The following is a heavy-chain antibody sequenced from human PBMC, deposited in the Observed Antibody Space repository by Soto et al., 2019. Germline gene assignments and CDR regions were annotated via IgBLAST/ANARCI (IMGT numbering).Heavy chain of an antibody. V-gene: IGHV4-34*01. CDR2: INHSGST. CDR3: ARGLSSGWYDY. CDR1: GGSFSGYY. D-gene: IGHD6-19*01. Sequence: SETLSLTCAVYGGSFSGYYWSWIRQPPGKGLGWIGEINHSGSTNYNPSLKSRFTISVDTSKNQFSMKLGSVTAADTAVYYCARGLSSGWYDYWGQGTLVTVSS. J-gene: IGHJ4*02.